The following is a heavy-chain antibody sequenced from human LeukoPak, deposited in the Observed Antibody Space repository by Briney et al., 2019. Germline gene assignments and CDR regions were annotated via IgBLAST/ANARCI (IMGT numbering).Heavy chain of an antibody. Sequence: SGGSLRLSCAASGFTFSSYAMHWVRQAPGKGLAWVAVISYDRSNKYYANSVKGRFTISRDNSKNTLYLQMNSLRAEGTAVYYCARDSTYYDILTGPYFDYWGQGTLVTVSS. CDR1: GFTFSSYA. V-gene: IGHV3-30*04. J-gene: IGHJ4*02. CDR2: ISYDRSNK. CDR3: ARDSTYYDILTGPYFDY. D-gene: IGHD3-9*01.